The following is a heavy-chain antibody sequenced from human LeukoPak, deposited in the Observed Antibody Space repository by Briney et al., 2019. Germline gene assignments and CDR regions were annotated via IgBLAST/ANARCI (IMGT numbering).Heavy chain of an antibody. V-gene: IGHV3-74*01. CDR3: ARGPSGYHNT. J-gene: IGHJ4*02. D-gene: IGHD5-12*01. Sequence: GGSLRLSCAASGFTFSNYWMHWVRQAPGKGLVWVSRINSDGINTSYADSVKGRFTISRDNAKNTLNLQMNSLRAEDTAVYYCARGPSGYHNTGGQGTLVTVSS. CDR2: INSDGINT. CDR1: GFTFSNYW.